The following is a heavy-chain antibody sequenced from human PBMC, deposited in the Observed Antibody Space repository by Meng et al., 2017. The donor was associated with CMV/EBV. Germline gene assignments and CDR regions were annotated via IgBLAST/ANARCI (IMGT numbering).Heavy chain of an antibody. J-gene: IGHJ3*02. CDR3: ARERGRMIVVARGFDAFDI. Sequence: ETLSLTCAVYGGSFSGYYWSWIRQPPGKGLEWVANIKQDGSEKYYVDSVKGRFTISRDNAKNSLYLQMNSLRAEDTAVYYCARERGRMIVVARGFDAFDIWGQGTMVTVSS. D-gene: IGHD3-22*01. V-gene: IGHV3-7*01. CDR1: GGSFSGYY. CDR2: IKQDGSEK.